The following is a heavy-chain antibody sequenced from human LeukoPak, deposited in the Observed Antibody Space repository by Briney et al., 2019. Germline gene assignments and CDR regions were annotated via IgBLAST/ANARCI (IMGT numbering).Heavy chain of an antibody. CDR2: IDPSDSYT. CDR1: GYSFTSYW. J-gene: IGHJ4*02. Sequence: GESLRISCKGSGYSFTSYWISWVRQMPGKGLEWMGRIDPSDSYTNYSPSFQGHVAISADKSISTAYLQWSSLKASDTAVYYCARTVGYCSSTSCYDYWGQGTLVTVSS. D-gene: IGHD2-2*01. V-gene: IGHV5-10-1*01. CDR3: ARTVGYCSSTSCYDY.